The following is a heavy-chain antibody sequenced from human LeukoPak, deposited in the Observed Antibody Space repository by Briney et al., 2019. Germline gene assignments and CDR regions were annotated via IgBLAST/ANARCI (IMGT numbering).Heavy chain of an antibody. Sequence: SETLSLTCTVSDGSISGYYWNWFRQPAGKGLEWIGRIYTSGSTNYNPSLKSRVTMSVDTSKNQFSLKLSSVTAADTAVYYCASSGGFGEFPFDDWGPGTLVTVSS. J-gene: IGHJ4*02. D-gene: IGHD3-10*01. V-gene: IGHV4-4*07. CDR1: DGSISGYY. CDR2: IYTSGST. CDR3: ASSGGFGEFPFDD.